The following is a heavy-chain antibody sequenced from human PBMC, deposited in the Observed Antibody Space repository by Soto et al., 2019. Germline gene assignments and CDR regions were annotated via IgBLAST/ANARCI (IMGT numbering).Heavy chain of an antibody. V-gene: IGHV6-1*01. CDR2: TYFRSKWYN. CDR1: GDSVSSNTAS. J-gene: IGHJ5*02. D-gene: IGHD5-12*01. CDR3: AKGDNLGPKTGYAFDP. Sequence: HSQTLSLTCAISGDSVSSNTASWNWIRQSPPRGLEWLGRTYFRSKWYNDYAVSVKSRIIINPDTSNTQFSLQLNSVTPEDTAVYFCAKGDNLGPKTGYAFDPWGQGIMVTVSS.